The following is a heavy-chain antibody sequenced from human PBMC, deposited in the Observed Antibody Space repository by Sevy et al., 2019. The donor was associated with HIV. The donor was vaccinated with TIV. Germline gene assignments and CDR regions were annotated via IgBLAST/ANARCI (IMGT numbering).Heavy chain of an antibody. J-gene: IGHJ4*02. V-gene: IGHV3-7*03. Sequence: GGYLRLSCAASGFTFSTHWMSWVRQAPGKGLERVANIKEDGSEKYYVDSVKGRFTISRDNAKNSLFLQMNSLRAEDTAVYYCAKDVYWGQGTLVTVSS. CDR3: AKDVY. CDR1: GFTFSTHW. CDR2: IKEDGSEK.